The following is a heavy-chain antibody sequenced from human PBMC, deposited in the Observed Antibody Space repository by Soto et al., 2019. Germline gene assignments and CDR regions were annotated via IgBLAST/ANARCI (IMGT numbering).Heavy chain of an antibody. Sequence: AGGSLRLSCAASGFTFSSYAMSWVRQAPGKGLEWVSAISGSGGTTYYADSMKGRFTISRDNAKNSLYLQMNSLRVEDTAVYYCSGGVGDAVWGQGTLVTVSS. CDR3: SGGVGDAV. J-gene: IGHJ4*02. CDR1: GFTFSSYA. V-gene: IGHV3-23*01. D-gene: IGHD1-26*01. CDR2: ISGSGGTT.